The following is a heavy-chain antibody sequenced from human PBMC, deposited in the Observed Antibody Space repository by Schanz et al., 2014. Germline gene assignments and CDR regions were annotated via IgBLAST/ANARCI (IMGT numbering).Heavy chain of an antibody. V-gene: IGHV1-46*03. CDR3: ARGPSTGAFDI. Sequence: QVQLVQSGAEVKKPGASVKVSCEAFGYTFTSYYIHWFRQAPGQGLEWMGIINPSGGSTSYAQKFQGRVTMTRDTSTSTVYMELSSLRSEDTAVYFCARGPSTGAFDIWGQGAMXTVSS. CDR2: INPSGGST. J-gene: IGHJ3*02. CDR1: GYTFTSYY.